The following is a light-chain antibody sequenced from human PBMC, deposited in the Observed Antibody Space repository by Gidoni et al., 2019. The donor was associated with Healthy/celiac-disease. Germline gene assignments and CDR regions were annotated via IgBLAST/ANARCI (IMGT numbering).Light chain of an antibody. J-gene: IGKJ1*01. CDR1: QSVSSSY. V-gene: IGKV3-20*01. CDR2: GAS. Sequence: IVLTQSPGTLSLSPGERATLSCRASQSVSSSYLAWYQQKPGQAPRLLIYGASSRATGIPDRFSGSGSGTDFTLTISRLEPEDFAVYYCQQYGSSPGTFXXXPRXKSN. CDR3: QQYGSSPGT.